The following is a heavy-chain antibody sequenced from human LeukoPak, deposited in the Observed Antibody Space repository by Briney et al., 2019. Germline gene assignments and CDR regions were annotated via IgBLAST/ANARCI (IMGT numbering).Heavy chain of an antibody. CDR3: ARGVRWTRRDAFDI. Sequence: SETLSLTCAVYGGCFSGYYWSWIRQPPGKGLEWIGEINHSGSTNYNPSLKSRVTISVDTSKNQFSLKLSSVTAADTAVYYCARGVRWTRRDAFDIWGQGTMVTVSS. J-gene: IGHJ3*02. CDR2: INHSGST. D-gene: IGHD4-23*01. CDR1: GGCFSGYY. V-gene: IGHV4-34*01.